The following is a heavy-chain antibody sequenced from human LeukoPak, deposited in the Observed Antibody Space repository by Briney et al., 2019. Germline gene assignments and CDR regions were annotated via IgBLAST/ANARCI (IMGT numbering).Heavy chain of an antibody. CDR2: IYYSGST. D-gene: IGHD2-2*01. CDR3: ARTRSSTSWYVDY. V-gene: IGHV4-31*03. CDR1: GGSISSNDYY. Sequence: SETLSLTCTVSGGSISSNDYYWSWIRQHPGKGLEWIGHIYYSGSTYYNPSLKSRVTISVDTSKNQFSLKLSSVTAADTAVYYCARTRSSTSWYVDYWGQGTLVTVSS. J-gene: IGHJ4*02.